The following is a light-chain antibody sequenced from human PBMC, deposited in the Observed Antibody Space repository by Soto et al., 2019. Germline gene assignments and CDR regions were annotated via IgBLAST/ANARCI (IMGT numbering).Light chain of an antibody. J-gene: IGKJ4*01. CDR3: QQYNSWPPLT. V-gene: IGKV3-15*01. CDR1: QAIRSN. Sequence: EIVMTQSPATLSVCQGERATLSCRASQAIRSNLAWYQQKPGQAPRLLIYDASSRATGVPARFSGSGSGTDFTLSISSLQSEDSAVYFCQQYNSWPPLTFGGGTKVDIK. CDR2: DAS.